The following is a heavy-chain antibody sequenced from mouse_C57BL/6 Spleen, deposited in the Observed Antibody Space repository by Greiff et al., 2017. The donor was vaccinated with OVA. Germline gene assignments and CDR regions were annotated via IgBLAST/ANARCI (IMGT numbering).Heavy chain of an antibody. V-gene: IGHV5-16*01. CDR3: ARDHYEAMDY. J-gene: IGHJ4*01. CDR1: GFTFSDYY. Sequence: EVKLMESEGGLVQPGSSMKLSCTASGFTFSDYYMAWVRQVPEKGLEWVANINYDGSSTYYLDSLKSRFIISRDNAKNILYLQMSSLKSEDTATYYCARDHYEAMDYWGQGTSVTVSS. CDR2: INYDGSST. D-gene: IGHD1-1*01.